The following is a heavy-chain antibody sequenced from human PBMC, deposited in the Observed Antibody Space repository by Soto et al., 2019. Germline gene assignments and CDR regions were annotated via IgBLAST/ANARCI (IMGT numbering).Heavy chain of an antibody. J-gene: IGHJ4*02. CDR3: ARGESVVGDY. Sequence: ASVKVSCKASGYTLTSYAMHWVRQVPGQRLEWMGWINAGNGNTKCSQKFQDRVTITRDTSASTAYMELSSLRSEYTAVYYCARGESVVGDYWGQGTLVTVS. D-gene: IGHD2-15*01. CDR1: GYTLTSYA. CDR2: INAGNGNT. V-gene: IGHV1-3*01.